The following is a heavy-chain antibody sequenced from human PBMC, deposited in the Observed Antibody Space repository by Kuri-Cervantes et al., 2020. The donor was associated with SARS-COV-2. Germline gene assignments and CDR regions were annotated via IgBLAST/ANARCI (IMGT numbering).Heavy chain of an antibody. J-gene: IGHJ3*02. V-gene: IGHV4-38-2*01. D-gene: IGHD6-6*01. CDR2: IYHSGST. CDR1: GYSISSGYY. Sequence: ESLKISCAASGYSISSGYYWGWIRQPPGKGLEWIGSIYHSGSTYYNPSLKSRVTISVDTSKNQFSLKLSSVTAADTAVYYCARQAVAVEYSSSSGAFDIWGQGTMITVSS. CDR3: ARQAVAVEYSSSSGAFDI.